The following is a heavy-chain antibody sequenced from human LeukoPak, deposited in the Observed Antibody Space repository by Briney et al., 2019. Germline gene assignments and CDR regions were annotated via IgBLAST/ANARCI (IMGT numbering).Heavy chain of an antibody. CDR1: GYTFTSYY. J-gene: IGHJ4*02. CDR3: ARGATIWFGESRLDF. V-gene: IGHV1-46*01. Sequence: GASVKVSCTASGYTFTSYYMHWVRQAPGQGLEWMGIINPSTSSTSYAQKFQGRLTMTRDTSTSTVYMELSSLTSEDTAVYYCARGATIWFGESRLDFWGQGTLVTVSS. D-gene: IGHD3-10*01. CDR2: INPSTSST.